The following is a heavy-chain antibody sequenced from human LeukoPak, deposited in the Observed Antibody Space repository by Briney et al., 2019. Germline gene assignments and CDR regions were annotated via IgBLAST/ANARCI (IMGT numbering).Heavy chain of an antibody. CDR3: ARGRYLDY. Sequence: SETLSLTCAVYGGSFSGYYWSWIRQPPGKGLEWIGEINHSGSTNYNPSLKSRVTISVDTSKNQFSLKLSSVTAADAAVYYCARGRYLDYWGQGTLVTVSS. CDR1: GGSFSGYY. J-gene: IGHJ4*02. D-gene: IGHD1-14*01. V-gene: IGHV4-34*01. CDR2: INHSGST.